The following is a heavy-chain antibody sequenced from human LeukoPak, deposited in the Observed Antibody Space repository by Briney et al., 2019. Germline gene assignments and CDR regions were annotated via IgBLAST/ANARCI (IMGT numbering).Heavy chain of an antibody. J-gene: IGHJ3*02. Sequence: GGSLRLSCAASGFTFSSYSMNWVRQAPGKGLEWVSSISSSSSYIYYAGSVKGRFTISRDNAKNSLYLQMNSLRAEDTAVYYCARRTDCGGDCYSSLDIWGQGTMVTVSS. D-gene: IGHD2-21*01. CDR2: ISSSSSYI. CDR1: GFTFSSYS. CDR3: ARRTDCGGDCYSSLDI. V-gene: IGHV3-21*01.